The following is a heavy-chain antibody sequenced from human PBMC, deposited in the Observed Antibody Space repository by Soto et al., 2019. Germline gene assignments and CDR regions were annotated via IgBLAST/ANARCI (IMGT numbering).Heavy chain of an antibody. D-gene: IGHD5-18*01. J-gene: IGHJ6*02. CDR1: GGSFSGYY. CDR2: INHSGST. V-gene: IGHV4-34*01. Sequence: QVQLQQWGAGLLKPSETLSLTCAVYGGSFSGYYWSWIRQPPGKGLEWIGEINHSGSTNYNPSLKSRVTISVDTSKNQFSLKLSSVTAADTALYYCARGRLDTAMAPYYYYYYGMAVWGQGTTVTVSS. CDR3: ARGRLDTAMAPYYYYYYGMAV.